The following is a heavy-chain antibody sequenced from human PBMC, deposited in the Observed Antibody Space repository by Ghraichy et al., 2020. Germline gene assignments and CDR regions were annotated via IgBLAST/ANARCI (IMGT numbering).Heavy chain of an antibody. CDR2: IYYSGST. J-gene: IGHJ3*02. Sequence: SQTLSLTCTVSGGSISSYYWSWIRQPPGKGLEWIGYIYYSGSTNYNPSLKSRVTISVDTSKNQFSLKLSSVTAADTAVYYCARDQKPNWGLDAFDIWGQGTKVTVSS. D-gene: IGHD7-27*01. CDR1: GGSISSYY. CDR3: ARDQKPNWGLDAFDI. V-gene: IGHV4-59*01.